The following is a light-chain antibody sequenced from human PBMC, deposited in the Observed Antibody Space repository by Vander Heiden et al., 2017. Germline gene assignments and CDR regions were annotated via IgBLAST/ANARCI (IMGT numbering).Light chain of an antibody. V-gene: IGKV1-5*03. Sequence: CRASQTFSNYLAWYQQKPGNAPKLLIYKASTLESGVPSRFSGRGSGTEFTLTISSLQPDDFATYYCQQYNACPWTFGQGTRVEI. CDR3: QQYNACPWT. CDR2: KAS. CDR1: QTFSNY. J-gene: IGKJ1*01.